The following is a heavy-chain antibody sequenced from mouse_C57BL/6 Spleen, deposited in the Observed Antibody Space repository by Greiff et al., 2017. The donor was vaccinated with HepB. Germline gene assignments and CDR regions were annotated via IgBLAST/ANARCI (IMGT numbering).Heavy chain of an antibody. CDR2: INPYNGGT. V-gene: IGHV1-19*01. Sequence: EVQLQQSGPVLVKPGASVKMSCKASGYTFTDYYMNWVKQSHGKSLEWIGVINPYNGGTSYNQKFKGKATLTVDKSSSTAYMELNSLTSEDSAVYYCAREATTGVADYAMDYWGQGTSVTVSS. D-gene: IGHD1-1*01. J-gene: IGHJ4*01. CDR3: AREATTGVADYAMDY. CDR1: GYTFTDYY.